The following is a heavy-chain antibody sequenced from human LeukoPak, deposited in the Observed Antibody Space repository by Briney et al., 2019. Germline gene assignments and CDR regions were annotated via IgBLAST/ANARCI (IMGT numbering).Heavy chain of an antibody. CDR3: ATGYYYYYMDV. Sequence: ASVKVSCKASGYTFTSYGISWVRQAPGQGLEWMGWISAYNGNTDYAQKFQGRVTMTTDTSTNTAYMDLRSLRSDATAVYYCATGYYYYYMDVWGKGTTVTVSS. J-gene: IGHJ6*03. CDR1: GYTFTSYG. D-gene: IGHD7-27*01. V-gene: IGHV1-18*01. CDR2: ISAYNGNT.